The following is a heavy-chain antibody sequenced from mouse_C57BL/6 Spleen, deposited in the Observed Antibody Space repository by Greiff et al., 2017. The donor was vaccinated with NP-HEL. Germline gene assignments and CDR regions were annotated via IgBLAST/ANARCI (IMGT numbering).Heavy chain of an antibody. D-gene: IGHD1-1*01. V-gene: IGHV1-69*01. J-gene: IGHJ2*01. CDR1: GYTFTSYW. CDR3: AILYYGSSYYFDY. CDR2: IDPSDSYT. Sequence: QVQLQQPGAELVMPGASVKLSCKASGYTFTSYWMHWVKQRPGQGLEWIGEIDPSDSYTNYNQKFKGKSTLTVDKSSSPAYMQLSSLTSEDSAVYYCAILYYGSSYYFDYWGQGTTLTVSS.